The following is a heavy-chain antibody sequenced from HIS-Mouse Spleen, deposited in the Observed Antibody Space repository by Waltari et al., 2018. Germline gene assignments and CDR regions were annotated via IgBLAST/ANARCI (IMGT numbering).Heavy chain of an antibody. D-gene: IGHD6-13*01. J-gene: IGHJ2*01. CDR3: AREIPYSSSWYDWYFDL. V-gene: IGHV4-39*07. CDR2: IYYSGST. Sequence: QLQLQESGPGLVKPSETLSLTCTVSGGSISSSSYYWGWILQPPGKGLEWIGSIYYSGSTYYNPALKIRVTISVDTSKNQFSLKRSSVTAADTAVYYCAREIPYSSSWYDWYFDLWGRGTLVTVSS. CDR1: GGSISSSSYY.